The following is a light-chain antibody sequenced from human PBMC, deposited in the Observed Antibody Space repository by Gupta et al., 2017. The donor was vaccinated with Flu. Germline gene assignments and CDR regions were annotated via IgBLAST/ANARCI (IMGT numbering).Light chain of an antibody. CDR1: KLGDKY. V-gene: IGLV3-1*01. CDR2: EDS. CDR3: QAWDSSTGV. Sequence: SYELTQPPSVSVSPGQTVNITCSGDKLGDKYACWYQQKPGQSPVVVIYEDSKRPSGIPERISGSNSGNTATLTISGTQAMDEADYYCQAWDSSTGVFGGGTKLTVL. J-gene: IGLJ3*02.